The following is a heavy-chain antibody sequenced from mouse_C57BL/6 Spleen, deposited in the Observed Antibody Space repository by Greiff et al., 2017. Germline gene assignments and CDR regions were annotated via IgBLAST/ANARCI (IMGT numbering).Heavy chain of an antibody. V-gene: IGHV3-6*01. J-gene: IGHJ3*01. Sequence: DVQVVESGPGLVKPSQSLSLTCSVTGYSITSGYYWNWIRQLPGNKLEWMGYISYDGSNKSNPSLKNRNCITRDTSENQFFLKLNSVTTEDTATYYCAREDDYDGRGAWFAYWGQGTLVTVSA. CDR2: ISYDGSN. D-gene: IGHD2-4*01. CDR1: GYSITSGYY. CDR3: AREDDYDGRGAWFAY.